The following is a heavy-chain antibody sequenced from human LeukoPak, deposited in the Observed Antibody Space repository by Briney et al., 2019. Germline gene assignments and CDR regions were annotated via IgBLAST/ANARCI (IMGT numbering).Heavy chain of an antibody. CDR1: GFTFSSYA. V-gene: IGHV3-23*01. Sequence: GGPLRLSCAASGFTFSSYAMSWVRQAPGKGQEWVSAISGSGGSTYYADSVKGRFTISRDNSKNTLYLQMNSLRAEDTAVYYCAKGQPSSGWTFDYWGQGTLVTVSS. D-gene: IGHD6-19*01. CDR3: AKGQPSSGWTFDY. CDR2: ISGSGGST. J-gene: IGHJ4*02.